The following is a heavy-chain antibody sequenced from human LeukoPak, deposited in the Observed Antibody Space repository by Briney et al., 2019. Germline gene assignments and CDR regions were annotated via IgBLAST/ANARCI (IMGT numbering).Heavy chain of an antibody. J-gene: IGHJ4*02. CDR1: DDSITMYY. Sequence: PSETLSLTCSVSDDSITMYYWTWIRQPAGKGLEWIGRIYTSGSTNYNPSLKSRVTMSVDTSKNQFSLKLSSVTAADTAVYYCARDLYSVWGIAVAGQFDYWGQGTLVTVSS. V-gene: IGHV4-4*07. D-gene: IGHD6-19*01. CDR3: ARDLYSVWGIAVAGQFDY. CDR2: IYTSGST.